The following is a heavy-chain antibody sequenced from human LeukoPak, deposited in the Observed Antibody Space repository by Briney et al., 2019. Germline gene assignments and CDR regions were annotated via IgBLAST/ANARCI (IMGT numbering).Heavy chain of an antibody. CDR2: IIPILGVE. CDR1: GGTFSSHA. Sequence: GASVKVSCKTPGGTFSSHALNWVRQAPGQGLEWVGRIIPILGVENYAQKFQGRATITADKSPSTVYMELSSLTSEDTAVYYCARDREMATGGFDYWGQGTLVTVSS. J-gene: IGHJ4*02. CDR3: ARDREMATGGFDY. D-gene: IGHD5-24*01. V-gene: IGHV1-69*04.